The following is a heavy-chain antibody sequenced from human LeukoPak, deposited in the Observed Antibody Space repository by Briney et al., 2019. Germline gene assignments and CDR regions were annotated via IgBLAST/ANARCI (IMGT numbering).Heavy chain of an antibody. CDR3: VRDPEGHGYYFDY. D-gene: IGHD3-3*01. Sequence: SETLSLTCSVSGYSFTSGHYWGWIRQPPGKGLEWIGNIYHSGSTHYNPSLKSRVTISVDTSKNQFSLKLSSVTAADTAVYYCVRDPEGHGYYFDYWGQGALVTVSS. CDR1: GYSFTSGHY. V-gene: IGHV4-38-2*02. CDR2: IYHSGST. J-gene: IGHJ4*02.